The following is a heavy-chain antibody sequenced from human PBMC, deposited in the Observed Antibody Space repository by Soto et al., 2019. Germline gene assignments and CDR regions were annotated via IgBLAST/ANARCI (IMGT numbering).Heavy chain of an antibody. D-gene: IGHD3-9*01. Sequence: QVQLVESGGGLVKPGGSLRLSCAASGFTFSDYYMSWIRQAPGKGLEWVSYISSSSSYTNYADSVKGRFTISRDNAKNSLYLKMNSLRAEDTAVYYCARSGRRYFDWLGDGWGQGTLVTVSS. CDR1: GFTFSDYY. CDR2: ISSSSSYT. V-gene: IGHV3-11*06. J-gene: IGHJ4*02. CDR3: ARSGRRYFDWLGDG.